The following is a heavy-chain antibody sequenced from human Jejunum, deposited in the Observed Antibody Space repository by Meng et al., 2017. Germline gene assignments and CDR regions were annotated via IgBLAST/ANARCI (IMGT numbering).Heavy chain of an antibody. Sequence: VQLVQSGSVLKNSEAPVKASCMASGYPFISYPITWVRHAPGQGPGWMGGNNTSTGKPTYAQGFTGRFAFSLDISVNTAYLEISSLKGDDAAMYYCAREKWQHGSSFDVWGQGTLVTVSS. CDR3: AREKWQHGSSFDV. CDR1: GYPFISYP. V-gene: IGHV7-4-1*02. J-gene: IGHJ4*02. CDR2: NNTSTGKP. D-gene: IGHD6-6*01.